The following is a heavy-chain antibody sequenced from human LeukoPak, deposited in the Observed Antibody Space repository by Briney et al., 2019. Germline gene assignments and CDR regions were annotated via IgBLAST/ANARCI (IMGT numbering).Heavy chain of an antibody. CDR1: GGSISSYY. Sequence: SETLSLTCTVSGGSISSYYWSWIRQPPGKGLEWIGYIYYSGSTNYNPSLKSRVTISVDTSKNRFSLKLSSVTAADTAVYYCARDTGPTNWFDPWGQGILVTVSS. CDR2: IYYSGST. J-gene: IGHJ5*02. D-gene: IGHD1-14*01. CDR3: ARDTGPTNWFDP. V-gene: IGHV4-59*01.